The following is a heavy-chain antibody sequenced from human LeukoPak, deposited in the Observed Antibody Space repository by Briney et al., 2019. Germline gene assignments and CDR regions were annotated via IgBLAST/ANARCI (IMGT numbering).Heavy chain of an antibody. V-gene: IGHV4-34*01. CDR1: GGSFSGYY. Sequence: PSETLSLTCAVYGGSFSGYYWSWIRQPPGKGLEWIGEINHSGSTNYNPSLKSRVTISVDTSKNQFSLKLSSVTAADTAVYYCARAQMLTGYSYGYLAPLYGMDVWGQGTTVTVSS. D-gene: IGHD5-18*01. CDR3: ARAQMLTGYSYGYLAPLYGMDV. J-gene: IGHJ6*02. CDR2: INHSGST.